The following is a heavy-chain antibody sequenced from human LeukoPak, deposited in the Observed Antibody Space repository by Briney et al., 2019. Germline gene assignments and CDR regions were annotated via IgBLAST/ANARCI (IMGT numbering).Heavy chain of an antibody. Sequence: GASVKVSCKVSGYTLTELSMHWVRQAPGKGLEWMGGFDPEDGETIYAQKFQGRVTMTEDTSTDTAYMELSSLRSEDTAVYYCATLPTGSPGRGNYFDYWGQGTLVTVSS. CDR3: ATLPTGSPGRGNYFDY. V-gene: IGHV1-24*01. CDR1: GYTLTELS. CDR2: FDPEDGET. D-gene: IGHD2-15*01. J-gene: IGHJ4*02.